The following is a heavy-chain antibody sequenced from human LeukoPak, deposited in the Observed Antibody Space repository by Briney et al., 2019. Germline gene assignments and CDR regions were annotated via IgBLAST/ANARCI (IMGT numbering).Heavy chain of an antibody. CDR3: ATNYDFWSGYYYFDY. J-gene: IGHJ4*02. CDR2: ISAYSGNT. D-gene: IGHD3-3*01. Sequence: ASVKVSCKASGYTFTSYGISWVRQAPGQGLEWMGWISAYSGNTNYAQKLQGRVTMTTDTSTSTAYMELRSLRSDDTAVYYCATNYDFWSGYYYFDYWGQGTLVTVSS. CDR1: GYTFTSYG. V-gene: IGHV1-18*01.